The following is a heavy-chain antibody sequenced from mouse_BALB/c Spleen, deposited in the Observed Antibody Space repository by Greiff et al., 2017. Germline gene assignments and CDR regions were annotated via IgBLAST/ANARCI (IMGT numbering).Heavy chain of an antibody. CDR3: ARRETAGGPAWFAY. J-gene: IGHJ3*01. Sequence: QVQLQQSGAELVKPGASVKLSCKASGYTFTSYDINWVRQRPEQGLEWIGWIFPGAGSTKYNEKFKGKATLTTDKSSSTAYMQLSRLTSEDSAVYFCARRETAGGPAWFAYWGQGTLVTVSA. V-gene: IGHV1S56*01. D-gene: IGHD3-2*01. CDR2: IFPGAGST. CDR1: GYTFTSYD.